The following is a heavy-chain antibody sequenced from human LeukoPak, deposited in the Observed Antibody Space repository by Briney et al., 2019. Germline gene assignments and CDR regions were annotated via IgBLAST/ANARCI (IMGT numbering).Heavy chain of an antibody. J-gene: IGHJ4*02. CDR1: GFTFNSYA. CDR3: ARDRGSCSGGSCYYFDY. CDR2: ISYDGRNK. D-gene: IGHD2-15*01. Sequence: GGSLRLSCATSGFTFNSYAVHWVRQAPGKGLGWVAVISYDGRNKYFADSVKGRFTISRDNSKNTLYLQMNSLRAEDTAVYHCARDRGSCSGGSCYYFDYWGQGTLVTVSS. V-gene: IGHV3-30*04.